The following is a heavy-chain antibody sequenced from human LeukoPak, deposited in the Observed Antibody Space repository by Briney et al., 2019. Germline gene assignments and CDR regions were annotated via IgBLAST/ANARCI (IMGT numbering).Heavy chain of an antibody. V-gene: IGHV3-23*01. D-gene: IGHD6-19*01. Sequence: GGSLRLSCVASGFTFSNYAMSWVRQAPGKGLEWVSSISGSGGSTYYADPVKGRFTISRDNSENTLYLQMNSLRAEDTAVYYCAKSRSGWYLFDYWGQGTLVTVSS. J-gene: IGHJ4*02. CDR3: AKSRSGWYLFDY. CDR1: GFTFSNYA. CDR2: ISGSGGST.